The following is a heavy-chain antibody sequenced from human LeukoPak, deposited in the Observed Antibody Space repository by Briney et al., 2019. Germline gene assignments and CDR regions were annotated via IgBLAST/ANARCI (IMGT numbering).Heavy chain of an antibody. J-gene: IGHJ5*02. D-gene: IGHD2-2*01. Sequence: GASVKVSCKASGYTFTGYYMHWVRQAPGQGLEWMGWINPNSGGTNYAQKFQGRVTMTRDTSISTAYVELSRLRSDDTAVYYCARDRRYCSSTSCHQPFDPWGQGTLVTVSS. CDR1: GYTFTGYY. CDR2: INPNSGGT. CDR3: ARDRRYCSSTSCHQPFDP. V-gene: IGHV1-2*02.